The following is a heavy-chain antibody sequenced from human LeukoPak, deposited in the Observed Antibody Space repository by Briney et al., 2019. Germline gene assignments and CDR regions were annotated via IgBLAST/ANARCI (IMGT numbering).Heavy chain of an antibody. CDR1: GFTFSSYG. CDR3: ARGLADIVVVVANDY. Sequence: GGSLRLSCAASGFTFSSYGMHWVRQAPGKGLEWVAFIRYDGSNKYYADSVKGRFTISRDNSKNTLYLQMNSLRAEDTAVYYCARGLADIVVVVANDYWGQGTLVTVSS. V-gene: IGHV3-30*02. D-gene: IGHD2-15*01. CDR2: IRYDGSNK. J-gene: IGHJ4*02.